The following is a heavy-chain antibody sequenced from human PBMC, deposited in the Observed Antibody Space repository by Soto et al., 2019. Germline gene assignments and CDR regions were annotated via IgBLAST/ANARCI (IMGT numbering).Heavy chain of an antibody. D-gene: IGHD2-2*01. CDR1: GYTFTSYA. CDR2: INAGNGNT. V-gene: IGHV1-3*01. Sequence: ASVKVSCKASGYTFTSYAMHWVRQAPGQRLEWMGWINAGNGNTKYSQKFQGRVTITRDTSASTAYMELSSLRSEDTAVYYCARGGGDCSSTSCYRGRYYYYGMDVWGQGTTVTVSS. CDR3: ARGGGDCSSTSCYRGRYYYYGMDV. J-gene: IGHJ6*02.